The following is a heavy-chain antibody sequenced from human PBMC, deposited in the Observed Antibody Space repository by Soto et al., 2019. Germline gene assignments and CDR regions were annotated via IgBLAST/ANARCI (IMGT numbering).Heavy chain of an antibody. CDR1: GGFI. Sequence: PSETLSLTCTVSGGFIWGWIRQSPDKGLEWIGYIYNSGRYNYNPSLESRLTISIDTSKNQFSLRLASVTAADTAVYYCARTLPNRQLFDSWSQGTLVTVPS. CDR2: IYNSGRY. J-gene: IGHJ4*02. CDR3: ARTLPNRQLFDS. D-gene: IGHD1-1*01. V-gene: IGHV4-59*01.